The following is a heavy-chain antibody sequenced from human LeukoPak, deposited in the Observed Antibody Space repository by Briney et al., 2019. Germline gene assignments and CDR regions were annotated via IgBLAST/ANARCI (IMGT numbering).Heavy chain of an antibody. Sequence: GGSLRLSCAASGFTFGSYSMNWVRQAPGKGLEWVSYISSASGSIYYADSVKGRFTISRDSAKNSLFLQMNSLRAEDTAVYYCARLPAYCSSTSCYYDYWGQGTLVTVSS. V-gene: IGHV3-48*04. J-gene: IGHJ4*02. CDR3: ARLPAYCSSTSCYYDY. CDR1: GFTFGSYS. D-gene: IGHD2-2*01. CDR2: ISSASGSI.